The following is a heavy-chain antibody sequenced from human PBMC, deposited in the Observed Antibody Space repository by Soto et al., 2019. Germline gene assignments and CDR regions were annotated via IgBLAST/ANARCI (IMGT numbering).Heavy chain of an antibody. CDR3: AKDIGCSSTSCYGAYYDFWSGYPLDY. Sequence: GGSLRLSCAASGFTFDDYAMHWVRQAPGKGLEWVSGISWNSGSIGYADSVKGRFTISRDNAKNSLYLQMNSLRAEDTALYYCAKDIGCSSTSCYGAYYDFWSGYPLDYWGQGTLVTVSS. CDR1: GFTFDDYA. D-gene: IGHD3-3*01. CDR2: ISWNSGSI. J-gene: IGHJ4*02. V-gene: IGHV3-9*01.